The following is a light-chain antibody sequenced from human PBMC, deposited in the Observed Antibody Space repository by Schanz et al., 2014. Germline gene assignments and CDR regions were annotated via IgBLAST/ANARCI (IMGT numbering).Light chain of an antibody. V-gene: IGLV1-51*01. Sequence: QSVLTQPPSVSAAPGQKVTISCSGSNSNIGKNYVSWYQQLPGTAPKLLIFDNNGRPSGIPDRFSGSKSGTSATLDITGVQSGDEGDYFCAAWDTSLGGGQVFGGGTKLTVL. CDR2: DNN. CDR3: AAWDTSLGGGQV. CDR1: NSNIGKNY. J-gene: IGLJ3*02.